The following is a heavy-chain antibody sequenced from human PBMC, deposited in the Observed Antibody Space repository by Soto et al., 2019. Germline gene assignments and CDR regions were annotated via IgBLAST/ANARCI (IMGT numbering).Heavy chain of an antibody. CDR2: IYYSGST. CDR1: GGSISSSSYY. Sequence: QLQLQESGPGLVKPSETLSLTCTVSGGSISSSSYYWGWIRQPPGKGLEWIGSIYYSGSTYYNPSLKSRVTISVDTSKNQFSLKLSSVTAADTAVYYCASRSRAIVVIRHWGQGTLVTVSS. V-gene: IGHV4-39*01. J-gene: IGHJ4*02. CDR3: ASRSRAIVVIRH. D-gene: IGHD3-22*01.